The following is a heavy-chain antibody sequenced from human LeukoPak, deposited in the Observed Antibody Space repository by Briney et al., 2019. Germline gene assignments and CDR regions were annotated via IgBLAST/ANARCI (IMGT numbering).Heavy chain of an antibody. CDR2: INQAGSET. CDR1: GFTFSSYW. Sequence: GGSLRLSCAASGFTFSSYWMSWVRQDPGKGRAWVANINQAGSETYYVDSVMGRFTISRDNAKNSLYLQMSSLRVGDTAVYFCLIAATARGGFDYWGQGTLVTVSS. D-gene: IGHD2-21*02. J-gene: IGHJ4*02. V-gene: IGHV3-7*01. CDR3: LIAATARGGFDY.